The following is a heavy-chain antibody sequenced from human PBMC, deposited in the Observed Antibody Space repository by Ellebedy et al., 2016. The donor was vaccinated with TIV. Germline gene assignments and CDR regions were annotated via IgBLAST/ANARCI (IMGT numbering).Heavy chain of an antibody. CDR1: GFTFSSYS. V-gene: IGHV3-21*01. J-gene: IGHJ4*02. CDR3: ARGTYSSGQFDY. Sequence: GGSLRLSCAASGFTFSSYSMNWVRQAPGKGLEWVSSISSSSSYIYYADSVKGRFTISRDNAKNSLYLQMNSLRAEDTAVYYCARGTYSSGQFDYWGQGTLVTVSS. CDR2: ISSSSSYI. D-gene: IGHD6-19*01.